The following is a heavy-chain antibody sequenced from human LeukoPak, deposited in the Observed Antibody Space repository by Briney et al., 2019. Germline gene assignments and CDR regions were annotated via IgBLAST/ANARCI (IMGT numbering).Heavy chain of an antibody. D-gene: IGHD6-13*01. V-gene: IGHV3-66*01. CDR3: ASDLSTWFD. Sequence: GGSLRLSCVASGLIVSNNYMSWVRQAPGMGLEWVSTIYRGGSSFYADSVKGRFTISRDNSKNTLYLQMDSLRAEDTAVYYCASDLSTWFDWGQGTQVTVAS. CDR1: GLIVSNNY. CDR2: IYRGGSS. J-gene: IGHJ4*02.